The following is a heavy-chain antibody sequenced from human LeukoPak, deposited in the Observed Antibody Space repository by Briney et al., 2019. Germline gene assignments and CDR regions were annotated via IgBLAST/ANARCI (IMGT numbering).Heavy chain of an antibody. CDR3: ARDFSGEFDY. J-gene: IGHJ4*02. V-gene: IGHV3-7*01. D-gene: IGHD3-10*01. CDR1: GFTFSNYA. CDR2: IDLDGSET. Sequence: GGSLRLSCAASGFTFSNYAMNWVRQAPGKGLEWVANIDLDGSETYYVDSVKGRFTVSRDNARNSPSLQMNSLRAEDAAVYYCARDFSGEFDYWGQGTLVTVSS.